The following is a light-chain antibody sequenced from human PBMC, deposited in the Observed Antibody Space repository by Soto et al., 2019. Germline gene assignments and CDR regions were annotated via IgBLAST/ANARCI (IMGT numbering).Light chain of an antibody. J-gene: IGLJ2*01. CDR3: SSYTSSNTRDVV. Sequence: QPVLTQPASVSGSPGQSITISCTGTSSDVGGYNYVSWYQQHPGKAPKLMIYEVSNRPSGVSNRFSGSKSGNTASLTISGLQAEDEADYYCSSYTSSNTRDVVFGGGTKLTVL. V-gene: IGLV2-14*01. CDR2: EVS. CDR1: SSDVGGYNY.